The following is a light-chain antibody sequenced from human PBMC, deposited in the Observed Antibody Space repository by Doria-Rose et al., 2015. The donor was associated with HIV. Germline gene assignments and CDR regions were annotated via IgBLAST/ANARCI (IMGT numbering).Light chain of an antibody. J-gene: IGKJ3*01. CDR1: QSLLYTSKNY. CDR2: WAS. Sequence: TQSPESLGMSLGERATLNCKSNQSLLYTSKNYLAWYQQKPGQPPKWLIDWASTRQSGVPARFSGSGSGTDFTLTISSLEAEDAAVYYCQQYYDTPSFGPGTTVDIK. V-gene: IGKV4-1*01. CDR3: QQYYDTPS.